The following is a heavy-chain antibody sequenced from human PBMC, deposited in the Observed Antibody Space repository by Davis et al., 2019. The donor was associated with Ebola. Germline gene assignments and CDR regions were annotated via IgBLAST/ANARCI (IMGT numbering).Heavy chain of an antibody. CDR2: VSPDGSAT. J-gene: IGHJ4*02. D-gene: IGHD1-1*01. V-gene: IGHV3-74*01. CDR1: GFIFSSYV. Sequence: GESLKISCAASGFIFSSYVMSWVRQAPGKGLVWVSRVSPDGSATGYADSVRGRFTISRDNAKNTLYLQMNSLRAEDTAVYYCARDFDKVRTWGQGTLVTVSS. CDR3: ARDFDKVRT.